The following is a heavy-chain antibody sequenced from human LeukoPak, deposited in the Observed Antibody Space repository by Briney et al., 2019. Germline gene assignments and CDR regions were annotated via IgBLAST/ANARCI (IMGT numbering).Heavy chain of an antibody. J-gene: IGHJ6*02. CDR2: IYYSGST. CDR3: AAGGADIVVVPAAKGYYYYYGMDV. D-gene: IGHD2-2*01. V-gene: IGHV4-31*03. CDR1: GGSISSGGYY. Sequence: SQTLSLTCTVSGGSISSGGYYWSWIRQHPGKGLEWIGYIYYSGSTYYNPSLKSRVTISVDTSKNQFSLKLSSVTAADTAVYYCAAGGADIVVVPAAKGYYYYYGMDVWGQGTTVTVSS.